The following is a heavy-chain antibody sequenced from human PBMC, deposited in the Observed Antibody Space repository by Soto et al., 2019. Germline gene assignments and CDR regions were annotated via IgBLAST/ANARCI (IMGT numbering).Heavy chain of an antibody. V-gene: IGHV3-53*02. CDR3: ARDGGDWASGFGY. CDR1: GFSISNNY. Sequence: EVQLVETGGALIQPGGSLRLSCAVSGFSISNNYMFWVRQAPGKGLDWVSVIYTGGSAYYADSVKGRFTISRDSSKNMLYRQMNSLRDEDTAVYYCARDGGDWASGFGYWGQGTLVTVSS. D-gene: IGHD2-21*02. CDR2: IYTGGSA. J-gene: IGHJ4*02.